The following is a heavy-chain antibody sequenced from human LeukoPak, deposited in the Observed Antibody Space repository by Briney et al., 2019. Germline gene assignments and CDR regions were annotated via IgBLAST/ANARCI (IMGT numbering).Heavy chain of an antibody. CDR2: ISGSGGST. D-gene: IGHD3-22*01. J-gene: IGHJ4*02. CDR3: ATPWYYYDSSGYLPFDY. CDR1: GFTFSSYS. Sequence: GGSLRLSCAASGFTFSSYSMHWVRQAPGKGLEWVSAISGSGGSTYYADSVKGRFTISRDNSKNTLYLQMNSLRAEDTAVYYCATPWYYYDSSGYLPFDYWGQGTLVTVSS. V-gene: IGHV3-23*01.